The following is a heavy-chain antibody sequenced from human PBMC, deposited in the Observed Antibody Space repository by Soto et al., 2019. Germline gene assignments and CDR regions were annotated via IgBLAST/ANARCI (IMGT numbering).Heavy chain of an antibody. D-gene: IGHD4-17*01. CDR3: AMGVTAYGDKYWYFDL. CDR1: GYTLTELS. V-gene: IGHV1-24*01. J-gene: IGHJ2*01. CDR2: FDPEDGET. Sequence: QVQLVQSGAEVQKPGASVKVSCKVSGYTLTELSMHWVRQAPGKGLEWMGGFDPEDGETIYAQKFQGRVTMTEDTSTDTAYMELSSLRSEDTAVYYCAMGVTAYGDKYWYFDLWGRGTLVTVSS.